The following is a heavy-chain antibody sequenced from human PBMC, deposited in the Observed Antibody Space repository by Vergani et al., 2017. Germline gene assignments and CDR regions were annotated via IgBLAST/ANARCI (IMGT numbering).Heavy chain of an antibody. CDR2: IHTSRST. J-gene: IGHJ4*02. D-gene: IGHD2-15*01. CDR1: GGSINSHNYY. Sequence: QVQLQESGPGLVKPSQTLSLTCTVSGGSINSHNYYWSWIRQPAGKGLEWIGRIHTSRSTNYNPSLKSRITMSEDTSKNQFSVNLTSVTAADTPVYFCARGSCLGGSCYKPLFDYWGQGILVTVSS. CDR3: ARGSCLGGSCYKPLFDY. V-gene: IGHV4-61*02.